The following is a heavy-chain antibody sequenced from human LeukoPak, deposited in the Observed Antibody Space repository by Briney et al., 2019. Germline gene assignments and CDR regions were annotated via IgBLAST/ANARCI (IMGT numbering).Heavy chain of an antibody. CDR1: GFTFSSYS. CDR2: ISSSSSYI. D-gene: IGHD4-17*01. CDR3: ARARAPVTRISSFDI. V-gene: IGHV3-21*01. Sequence: GGSLRLSCAASGFTFSSYSMNWVRQAPGRGLEWVSSISSSSSYIYYADSVKGRFTISRDNAKNSLYLQMNSLRAKDTALYYCARARAPVTRISSFDIWGQGTMVTVSS. J-gene: IGHJ3*02.